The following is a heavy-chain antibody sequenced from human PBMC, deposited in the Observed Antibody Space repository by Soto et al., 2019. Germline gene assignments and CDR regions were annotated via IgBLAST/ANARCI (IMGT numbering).Heavy chain of an antibody. CDR3: AREPATAKPEGVDF. CDR1: GYTFSNYY. CDR2: INPNSGGT. V-gene: IGHV1-2*02. J-gene: IGHJ4*02. Sequence: ASVKVSCKASGYTFSNYYIHWVRQAPGQGLEWMGWINPNSGGTKYAPKFQGGVTMTRDTSITTAYMELSRLRSGDTAVYYCAREPATAKPEGVDFWGQGTLVTVSS. D-gene: IGHD1-1*01.